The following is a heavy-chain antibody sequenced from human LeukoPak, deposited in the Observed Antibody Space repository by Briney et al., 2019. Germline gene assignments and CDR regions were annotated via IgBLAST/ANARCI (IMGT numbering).Heavy chain of an antibody. CDR1: GYTFTGYY. D-gene: IGHD3/OR15-3a*01. CDR2: IDPNSGAT. V-gene: IGHV1-2*02. Sequence: GASVKVSCKTSGYTFTGYYIHLLRQAPGQGLEWMAWIDPNSGATNYAHKFQGRVTMTRDTSIGTAYMEVSSLRSDDTAVYYCARELIDFHDHTNTGFFDSWGQGTLVTVSS. CDR3: ARELIDFHDHTNTGFFDS. J-gene: IGHJ4*02.